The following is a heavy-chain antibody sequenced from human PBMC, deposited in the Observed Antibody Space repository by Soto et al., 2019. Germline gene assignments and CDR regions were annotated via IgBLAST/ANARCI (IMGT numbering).Heavy chain of an antibody. D-gene: IGHD3-10*01. CDR2: ISAYNGNT. CDR3: ARDWGEYRMGRYYFDY. J-gene: IGHJ4*02. V-gene: IGHV1-18*01. Sequence: GASVKVSCKASGYTFTSYGSSWVRQAPGQGLEWMGWISAYNGNTNYAQKLQGRVTMTTDTSTSTAYMELRSLRSDDTAVYYCARDWGEYRMGRYYFDYWGQGTLVTVSS. CDR1: GYTFTSYG.